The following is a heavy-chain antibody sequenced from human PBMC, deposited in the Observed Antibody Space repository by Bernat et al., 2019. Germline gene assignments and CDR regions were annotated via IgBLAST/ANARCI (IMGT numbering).Heavy chain of an antibody. V-gene: IGHV3-53*01. CDR2: IYSGGDT. CDR3: ARDSPRGYYYGTDV. CDR1: GFTVSSNH. J-gene: IGHJ6*02. D-gene: IGHD5-24*01. Sequence: EVQLVESGGGLIQPGGSLRLSCAGSGFTVSSNHMNWVRQAPGKGLEWVSLIYSGGDTHYADSVKGRFTISRDNSKNTLYLQMNSLRAEDTAVYYCARDSPRGYYYGTDVWGQGTTVTVSS.